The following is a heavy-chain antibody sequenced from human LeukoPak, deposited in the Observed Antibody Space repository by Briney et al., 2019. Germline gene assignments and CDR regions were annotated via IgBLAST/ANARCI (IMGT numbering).Heavy chain of an antibody. Sequence: SATLSLTCTVSGGSISSYYWSWIRQPPGKGLEWIGYIYYSGSTNYNPSFKSRVTISVDTSKNQFSLRLSSVTAAETAVYYCARVTGYVMEDYFDYWGQGTLVTVSS. CDR3: ARVTGYVMEDYFDY. CDR2: IYYSGST. D-gene: IGHD6-13*01. V-gene: IGHV4-59*01. CDR1: GGSISSYY. J-gene: IGHJ4*02.